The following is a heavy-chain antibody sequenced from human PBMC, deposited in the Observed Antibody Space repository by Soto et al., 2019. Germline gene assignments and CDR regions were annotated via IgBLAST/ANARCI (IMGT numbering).Heavy chain of an antibody. J-gene: IGHJ4*02. Sequence: SETMSLTCTVSGGSITSRSDYWGWIRQPPGKGLEWIGYIYYSGSTNYNPSLKSRVTISVDTSKNQFSLKLSSVTAADTAVYYCANYPTTVTSDYWGQGTLVTVSS. D-gene: IGHD4-17*01. CDR3: ANYPTTVTSDY. CDR2: IYYSGST. CDR1: GGSITSRSDY. V-gene: IGHV4-61*01.